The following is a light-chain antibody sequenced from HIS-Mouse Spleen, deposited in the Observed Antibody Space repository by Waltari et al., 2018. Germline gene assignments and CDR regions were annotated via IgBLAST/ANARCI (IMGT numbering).Light chain of an antibody. Sequence: DIQMTQSPSTLSASVGDRVTIPCRASQSISSWLAWYQQKPGKARKLLIYKASSFESGVPARFSGSGSGTEVTLTISSLQPDDFATYYCQQYKSYSRTFGQGTKVEIK. V-gene: IGKV1-5*03. J-gene: IGKJ1*01. CDR3: QQYKSYSRT. CDR2: KAS. CDR1: QSISSW.